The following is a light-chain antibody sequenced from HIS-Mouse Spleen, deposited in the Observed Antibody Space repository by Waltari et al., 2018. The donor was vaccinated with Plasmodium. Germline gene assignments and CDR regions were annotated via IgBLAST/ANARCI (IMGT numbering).Light chain of an antibody. Sequence: ALGQTVRITCQGDSLRSYYASWYQQKPGQAPVLVIYGKNNRPSGIPDRCSGSSSGNTASLTITGAQAEDEADYYCNSRDSSGNHWVFGGGTKLTVL. CDR2: GKN. CDR3: NSRDSSGNHWV. J-gene: IGLJ3*02. V-gene: IGLV3-19*01. CDR1: SLRSYY.